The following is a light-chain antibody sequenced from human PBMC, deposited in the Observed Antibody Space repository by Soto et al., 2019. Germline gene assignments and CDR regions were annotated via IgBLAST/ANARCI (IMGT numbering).Light chain of an antibody. CDR1: SYNIGAGYD. V-gene: IGLV1-40*01. Sequence: QSVLTQPPSVSGVPGQSVTLSCTGSSYNIGAGYDVHWYQQLPGTAPKLLIYVNTNRPSGVPDRFSGSKSGTSASLAITGLQAEDEADYYCQSYDSSLSGSYVFGTGTKVTVL. J-gene: IGLJ1*01. CDR2: VNT. CDR3: QSYDSSLSGSYV.